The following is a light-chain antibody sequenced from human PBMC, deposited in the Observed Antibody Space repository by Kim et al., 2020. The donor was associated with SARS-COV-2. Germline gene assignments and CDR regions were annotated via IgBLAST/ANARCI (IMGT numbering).Light chain of an antibody. CDR2: DVS. Sequence: GQSITISCTGTSSAVGGYNYVSWYQQHPGRAPKLMIYDVSNRPSGVSNRFSGSKSGNTASLTISGLQAEDEADYYCSSYTSSSLVVFGGGTQLTVL. CDR3: SSYTSSSLVV. J-gene: IGLJ2*01. CDR1: SSAVGGYNY. V-gene: IGLV2-14*03.